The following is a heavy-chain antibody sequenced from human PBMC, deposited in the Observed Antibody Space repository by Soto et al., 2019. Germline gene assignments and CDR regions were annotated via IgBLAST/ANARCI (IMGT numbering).Heavy chain of an antibody. V-gene: IGHV4-59*01. Sequence: QVQLQESGPGLVKPSETLSLTCTVSGGSINSNYWSWIRQPPGKGLEWIGYIYYSGSTNYNPSLRLRCHIAADTSTKQFYLKLNSVTAADAAVYYCASDRGANGAYFDCWGQGTLVTASS. CDR3: ASDRGANGAYFDC. CDR2: IYYSGST. CDR1: GGSINSNY. J-gene: IGHJ4*02. D-gene: IGHD3-10*01.